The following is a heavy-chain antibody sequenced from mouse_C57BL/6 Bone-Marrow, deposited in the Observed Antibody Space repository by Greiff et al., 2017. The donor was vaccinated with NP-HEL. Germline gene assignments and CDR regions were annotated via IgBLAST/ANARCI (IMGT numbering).Heavy chain of an antibody. D-gene: IGHD2-4*01. CDR2: ISDGGSYT. V-gene: IGHV5-4*01. CDR1: GFTFSSYA. J-gene: IGHJ1*03. CDR3: AIPDYDGDWYFDV. Sequence: EVHLVESGGGLVKPGGSLKLSCAASGFTFSSYAMSWVRQTPEKRLEWVATISDGGSYTYYPDNVKGRFTISRDNAKNNLYLQMSHLKSEDTAMYYCAIPDYDGDWYFDVWGTGTTVTVSS.